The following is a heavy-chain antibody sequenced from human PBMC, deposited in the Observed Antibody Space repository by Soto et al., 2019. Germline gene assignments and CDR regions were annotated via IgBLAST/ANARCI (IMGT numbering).Heavy chain of an antibody. J-gene: IGHJ6*02. Sequence: GWIRQPPGKGLEWIGSIYYSGSTYYNPSLKSRVTISVDTSKNQFSLKLSSVTAADTAVYYCARRVDYYYGMDVWGQGTTVTVSS. V-gene: IGHV4-39*01. CDR2: IYYSGST. D-gene: IGHD2-15*01. CDR3: ARRVDYYYGMDV.